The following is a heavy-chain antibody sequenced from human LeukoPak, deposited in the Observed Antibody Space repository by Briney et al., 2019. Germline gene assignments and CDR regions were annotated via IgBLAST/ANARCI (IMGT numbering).Heavy chain of an antibody. CDR2: IYPGDSDT. CDR3: GRRQLPYFDWISDFDY. D-gene: IGHD3-9*01. Sequence: GESLKISCKGSGYSFTSYWIGWVRQMPGKGLEWMGIIYPGDSDTRYSPSYQGQVTISADKSTSTAYLQWRSLKAADTAVYYCGRRQLPYFDWISDFDYWGQGTLVTVSS. J-gene: IGHJ4*02. CDR1: GYSFTSYW. V-gene: IGHV5-51*01.